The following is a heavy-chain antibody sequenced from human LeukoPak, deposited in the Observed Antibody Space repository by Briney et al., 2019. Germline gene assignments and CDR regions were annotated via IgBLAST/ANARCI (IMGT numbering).Heavy chain of an antibody. V-gene: IGHV4-59*01. CDR1: GGSISSYY. CDR2: IYYSGST. D-gene: IGHD6-6*01. CDR3: ARVLSSSSKVFDY. J-gene: IGHJ4*02. Sequence: SETLSLTCNVSGGSISSYYWSWIRQPPGEGLEWIGDIYYSGSTNYNPSLKSRVTMSVDRSKNQFSLKLSSVTAADTAVYYCARVLSSSSKVFDYWGQGTLVTVSS.